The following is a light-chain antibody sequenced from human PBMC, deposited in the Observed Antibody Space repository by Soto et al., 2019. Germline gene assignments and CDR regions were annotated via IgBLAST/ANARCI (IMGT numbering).Light chain of an antibody. CDR2: DAY. Sequence: EIVLTQSPATLSLSQGERATLSFRASQSVRSNFLAWYQHKPGQAPRLLIHDAYSRATGIPDRFSGSGSDRDFTLTISRLEPEDLAVYYCQQYDGSPRTFCEGTKVDI. J-gene: IGKJ2*02. CDR3: QQYDGSPRT. V-gene: IGKV3-20*01. CDR1: QSVRSNF.